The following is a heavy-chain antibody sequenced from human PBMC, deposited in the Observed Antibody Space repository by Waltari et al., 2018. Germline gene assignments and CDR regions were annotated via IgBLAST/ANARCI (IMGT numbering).Heavy chain of an antibody. J-gene: IGHJ4*02. D-gene: IGHD2-15*01. V-gene: IGHV3-7*01. CDR1: GYTLSIYW. CDR2: IKEDGSRK. Sequence: EVQLVESGGGLVQPGGSLRLSCSVSGYTLSIYWRGWVRQAPGKGLDGGAGIKEDGSRKDYVDAVKGRFTISRDNAKSTLYLQMNSLRAEDTAVFYCVRNRGWQQFDFWGQGTLVTVSS. CDR3: VRNRGWQQFDF.